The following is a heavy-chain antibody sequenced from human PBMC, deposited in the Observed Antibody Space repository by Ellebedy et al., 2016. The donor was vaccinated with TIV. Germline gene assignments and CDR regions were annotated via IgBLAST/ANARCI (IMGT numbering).Heavy chain of an antibody. D-gene: IGHD2-15*01. V-gene: IGHV3-7*01. J-gene: IGHJ4*02. Sequence: GGSLRLSXAASGFTFSSYAMTWVRQAPGKGLEWVAKIKQDGSQKYYVDSVTGRFTISRDNAKDSLYLQMKSLRAEDTAVYYCARVRGGYYFDYWGQGTLVTVSS. CDR2: IKQDGSQK. CDR1: GFTFSSYA. CDR3: ARVRGGYYFDY.